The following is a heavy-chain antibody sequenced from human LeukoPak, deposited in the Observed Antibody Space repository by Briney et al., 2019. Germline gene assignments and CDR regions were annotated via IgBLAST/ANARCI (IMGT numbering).Heavy chain of an antibody. CDR1: GGSISSYY. V-gene: IGHV4-59*01. CDR2: IYYSGST. Sequence: SETLSLTCTVSGGSISSYYWSWIRQPPGKGLEWIGYIYYSGSTNYNPSLKSRVTISVDTSKNQFSLKLSSATAADTAVYYCARTRGRYDAFDIWGQGTMVTVSS. CDR3: ARTRGRYDAFDI. J-gene: IGHJ3*02. D-gene: IGHD3-10*01.